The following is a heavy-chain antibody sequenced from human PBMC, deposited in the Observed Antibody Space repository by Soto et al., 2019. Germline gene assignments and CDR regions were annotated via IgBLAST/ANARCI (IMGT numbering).Heavy chain of an antibody. Sequence: ASVKVSCKASGYTFTSYYMQWVRQAPGQGLEWMGIINPSGGSTSYAQKFQGRVTMTRDTSTSTVYMELSSLRSEDTAVYYCARDLSPIAVALYYYYGMDVWGQGTTVTVSS. CDR3: ARDLSPIAVALYYYYGMDV. J-gene: IGHJ6*02. CDR1: GYTFTSYY. V-gene: IGHV1-46*01. D-gene: IGHD6-19*01. CDR2: INPSGGST.